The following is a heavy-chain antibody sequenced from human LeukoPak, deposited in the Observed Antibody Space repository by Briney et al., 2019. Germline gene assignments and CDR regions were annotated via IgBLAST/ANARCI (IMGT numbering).Heavy chain of an antibody. CDR2: IRGSGGST. J-gene: IGHJ3*02. V-gene: IGHV3-23*01. D-gene: IGHD2-2*01. CDR3: ARLIGSSITWASDI. CDR1: GFSFGSYA. Sequence: GGSLRLSCAASGFSFGSYAMSWVRQAPGKGLEWVSGIRGSGGSTYYADSVKGRFTISRDNSIDALYLQMNSLRADDTAVYYCARLIGSSITWASDIWGQGTMVTVSS.